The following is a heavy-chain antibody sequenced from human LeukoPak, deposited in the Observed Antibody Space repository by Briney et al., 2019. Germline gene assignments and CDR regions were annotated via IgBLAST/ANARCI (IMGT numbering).Heavy chain of an antibody. D-gene: IGHD3-3*01. CDR1: GYTFTSYA. J-gene: IGHJ6*03. CDR3: ARSVNVLRFLEWPRAYYYYYMDV. CDR2: ISAYNGNT. V-gene: IGHV1-18*01. Sequence: GASVKVSCKASGYTFTSYAMHWVRQAPGQRLEWMGWISAYNGNTNYAQKLQGRVTMTTDTSTSTAYMELRSLRSDDTAVYYCARSVNVLRFLEWPRAYYYYYMDVWGKGTTVTVSS.